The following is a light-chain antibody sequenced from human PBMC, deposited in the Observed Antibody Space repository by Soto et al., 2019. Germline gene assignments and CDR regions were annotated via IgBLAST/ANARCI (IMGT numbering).Light chain of an antibody. J-gene: IGKJ4*01. Sequence: DIVITPSPLALSVTPGEPASISCRSRQSLLDSNGYNSLDWYLQKPGQSPQLLIYLGSHRASGVPDRFSVSGSGTEFTLKISRVEAEDVGIYYGMQGLHSPLTFGGGTKVEIK. CDR1: QSLLDSNGYNS. CDR2: LGS. CDR3: MQGLHSPLT. V-gene: IGKV2-28*01.